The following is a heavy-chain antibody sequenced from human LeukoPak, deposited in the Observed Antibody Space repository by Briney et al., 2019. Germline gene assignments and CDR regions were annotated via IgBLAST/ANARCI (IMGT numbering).Heavy chain of an antibody. CDR2: ISGSGGST. D-gene: IGHD1-26*01. CDR1: GFTFSSYA. V-gene: IGHV3-23*01. J-gene: IGHJ4*02. Sequence: PGGSLRLSCAASGFTFSSYAMSWVRQAPGKGLEWVSLISGSGGSTYYADSVKGRFTISRDNSKNTLYLQMNSLRAEDTALYHCARQVGTRGPFDYWGQGTLVTVSS. CDR3: ARQVGTRGPFDY.